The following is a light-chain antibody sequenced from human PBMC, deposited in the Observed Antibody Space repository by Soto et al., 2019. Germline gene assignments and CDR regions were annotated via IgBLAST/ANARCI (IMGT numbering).Light chain of an antibody. Sequence: ELVLTQSPGTLSLSPGERATLSCRASQSVSSSYLAWYQQKPGQAPRLLIYGASSRATGIPDRFSGSGSGTEFTLTISSLQSEDFAVYYCQQYNNWPQTFGQGTKVDI. CDR2: GAS. V-gene: IGKV3-20*01. CDR1: QSVSSSY. CDR3: QQYNNWPQT. J-gene: IGKJ1*01.